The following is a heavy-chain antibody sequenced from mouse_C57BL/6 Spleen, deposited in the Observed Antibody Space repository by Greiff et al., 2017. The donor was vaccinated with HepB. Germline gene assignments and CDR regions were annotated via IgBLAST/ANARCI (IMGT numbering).Heavy chain of an antibody. D-gene: IGHD1-1*01. CDR2: IDPEDGET. Sequence: EVKLKQSGAELVKPGASVKLSCTASGFNIKDYYMHWVKQRTEQGLEWIGRIDPEDGETKYAPKFQGKATITADTSSNTAYLQLSSLTSEDTAVYYCAFGSSFPYWYFDVWGTGTTVTVSS. CDR3: AFGSSFPYWYFDV. V-gene: IGHV14-2*01. CDR1: GFNIKDYY. J-gene: IGHJ1*03.